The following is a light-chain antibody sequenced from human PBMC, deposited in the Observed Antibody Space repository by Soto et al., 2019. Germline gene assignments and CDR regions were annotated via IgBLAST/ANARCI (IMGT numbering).Light chain of an antibody. J-gene: IGKJ5*01. CDR1: QNLLHSNGYNY. Sequence: DIVMTQSPLSLPVTPGEPASISCRSSQNLLHSNGYNYLNWYLQKPGQSPQLLIYLGSNRASGVPDRFSGSGSGTEFTLNLSRVEAEDVGVYYCMQPLYIPITFGQGTRLEIK. CDR2: LGS. CDR3: MQPLYIPIT. V-gene: IGKV2-28*01.